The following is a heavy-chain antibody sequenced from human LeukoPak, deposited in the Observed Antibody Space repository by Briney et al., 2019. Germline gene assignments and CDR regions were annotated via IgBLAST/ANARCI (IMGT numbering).Heavy chain of an antibody. V-gene: IGHV1-58*01. D-gene: IGHD6-13*01. J-gene: IGHJ6*02. CDR2: IVVGSGNT. Sequence: SVKVSCKASGFTFTSSAVQWVRQARGQRLEWIGWIVVGSGNTNYAQKFQERVTITRDMSTSTAYMELSSLRSEDTAVYYCARMAAVRRGYSSSWPYYYYYGMDVWGQGTTVTVSS. CDR3: ARMAAVRRGYSSSWPYYYYYGMDV. CDR1: GFTFTSSA.